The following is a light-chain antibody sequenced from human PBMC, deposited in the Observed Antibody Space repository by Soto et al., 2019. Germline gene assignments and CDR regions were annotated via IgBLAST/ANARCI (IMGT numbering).Light chain of an antibody. CDR1: QSVDSN. Sequence: EILMTQSPATLSVSPGERATLSCRANQSVDSNLAWYQQKPGQAPRLLIYGASTRATGISARFSGSGSGTEFTLTISSLQSEDFGVYYCQQYNNWWTFGQGTKVDIK. CDR3: QQYNNWWT. J-gene: IGKJ1*01. CDR2: GAS. V-gene: IGKV3-15*01.